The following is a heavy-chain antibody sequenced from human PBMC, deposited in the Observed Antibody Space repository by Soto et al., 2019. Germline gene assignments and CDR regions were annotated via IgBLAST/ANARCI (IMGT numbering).Heavy chain of an antibody. D-gene: IGHD2-15*01. CDR3: ARDLRGYCSGGSCYFPRY. J-gene: IGHJ4*02. CDR2: IWYDGSNK. V-gene: IGHV3-33*01. CDR1: GFTFSSYG. Sequence: QVQLVESGGGVVQPGRSLRLSCAASGFTFSSYGMHWVRQAPGKGLEWVAVIWYDGSNKYYADSVKGRFTISRDNSKNTLYLQMNSLRAEDTAVYYCARDLRGYCSGGSCYFPRYWGQGTLVTVSS.